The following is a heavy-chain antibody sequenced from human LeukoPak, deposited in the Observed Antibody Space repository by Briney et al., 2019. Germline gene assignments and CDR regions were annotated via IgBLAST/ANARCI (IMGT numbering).Heavy chain of an antibody. CDR3: ARDGLYCSSTSCPADY. J-gene: IGHJ4*02. CDR1: GYTFTSYG. V-gene: IGHV1-18*01. D-gene: IGHD2-2*01. CDR2: ISAYNGNT. Sequence: ASVKVSCKASGYTFTSYGISWVRQAPGQGLEWMGWISAYNGNTNYAQKLQGRVTMTTDTSTSIAYMELRSLRSDDTAVYYCARDGLYCSSTSCPADYWGQGTLVTVSS.